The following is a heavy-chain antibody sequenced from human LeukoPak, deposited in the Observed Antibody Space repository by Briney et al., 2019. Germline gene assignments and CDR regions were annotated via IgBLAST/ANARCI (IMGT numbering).Heavy chain of an antibody. J-gene: IGHJ4*02. Sequence: SGGSLRLSCAASGFTFSSYAMSWVRQAPGKGLEWVSAISGSGDNTYYADSVKGRFTISRDNSKNTLYLQMNSLRAEDTAVYYCARIAEVGPEDYWGQGTLVTVSS. V-gene: IGHV3-23*01. CDR1: GFTFSSYA. D-gene: IGHD6-13*01. CDR3: ARIAEVGPEDY. CDR2: ISGSGDNT.